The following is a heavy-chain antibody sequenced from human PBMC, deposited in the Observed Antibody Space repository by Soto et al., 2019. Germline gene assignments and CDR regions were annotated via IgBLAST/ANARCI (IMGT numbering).Heavy chain of an antibody. CDR2: INHSGST. D-gene: IGHD3-3*01. CDR3: ARGFNSYYDFWSGYYTTWFDP. Sequence: SETLSLTCAVYGGSFSGYYWSWIRQPPGKGLEWIGEINHSGSTNYNPSLKSRVTISVDTSKNQFSLKLSSVTAADTAVYYCARGFNSYYDFWSGYYTTWFDPWGQGTLVTVSS. CDR1: GGSFSGYY. J-gene: IGHJ5*02. V-gene: IGHV4-34*01.